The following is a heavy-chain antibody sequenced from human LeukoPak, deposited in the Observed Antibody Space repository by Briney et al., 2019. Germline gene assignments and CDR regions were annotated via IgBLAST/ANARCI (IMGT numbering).Heavy chain of an antibody. CDR3: ARVGLGYGDYYYFYGMDV. CDR2: ISYDGSNK. CDR1: GFTFSSYA. Sequence: GGSLRLSCAASGFTFSSYAMHWVRQAPGKGLEWVAVISYDGSNKYYADSVKGRFTISRDNSKNTLYLQMNSLRAEDTAVYYCARVGLGYGDYYYFYGMDVWGQGTTVTVSS. J-gene: IGHJ6*02. V-gene: IGHV3-30*04. D-gene: IGHD4-17*01.